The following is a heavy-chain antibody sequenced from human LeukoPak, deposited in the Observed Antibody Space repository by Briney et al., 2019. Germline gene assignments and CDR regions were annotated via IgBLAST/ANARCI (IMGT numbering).Heavy chain of an antibody. V-gene: IGHV3-23*01. Sequence: GGSLRLSCAASGFTFSSYAMNWVRQAPGKGLEWVSAISGSGGSTYYADSVKGRFTISRDNSKNTLYLQMNSLRAEDTAVYYCAKVDYYDSSGHFGYWGQGTLVTVSS. D-gene: IGHD3-22*01. CDR1: GFTFSSYA. CDR3: AKVDYYDSSGHFGY. J-gene: IGHJ4*02. CDR2: ISGSGGST.